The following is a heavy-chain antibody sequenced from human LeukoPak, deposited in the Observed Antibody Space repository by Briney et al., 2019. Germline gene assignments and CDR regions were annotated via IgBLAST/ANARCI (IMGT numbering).Heavy chain of an antibody. D-gene: IGHD1-26*01. CDR1: RFTFSSYA. Sequence: GGSLRLSCAASRFTFSSYAMSWVRQAPGKGLEWVSAISGSGGSTYYADSAKGRFTISRDNSKNTLYLQMNSLRAEDTAVYYCAKDLGYGGSYSDYWGQGTLVTVSS. CDR2: ISGSGGST. CDR3: AKDLGYGGSYSDY. V-gene: IGHV3-23*01. J-gene: IGHJ4*02.